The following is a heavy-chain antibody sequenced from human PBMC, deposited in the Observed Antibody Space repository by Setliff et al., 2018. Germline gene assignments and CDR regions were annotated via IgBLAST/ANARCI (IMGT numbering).Heavy chain of an antibody. V-gene: IGHV4-61*09. CDR1: GDSINSRTNY. CDR3: VRMSGFLYMDV. D-gene: IGHD3-3*01. Sequence: SETLSLTCTVSGDSINSRTNYWSWIRQPAGKGPEWTGHIYASWSTNYNPSLKSRVTISLDTSKNQFSLKLSSVTAADTAVYYCVRMSGFLYMDVWGKGTTVTVSS. J-gene: IGHJ6*03. CDR2: IYASWST.